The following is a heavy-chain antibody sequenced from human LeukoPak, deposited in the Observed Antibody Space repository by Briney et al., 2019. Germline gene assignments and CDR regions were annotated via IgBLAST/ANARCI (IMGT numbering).Heavy chain of an antibody. J-gene: IGHJ3*02. CDR2: ICYSGST. Sequence: NPSETLSLTCTVSGGSISSSSYYWGWIRQPPGKGLEWIGSICYSGSTYYNPSLKSRVTISVDTSKNQFSLKLSSVTAADTAVYYCARLNYDFWSGYFRDDAFDIWGQGTMVTVSS. V-gene: IGHV4-39*01. CDR3: ARLNYDFWSGYFRDDAFDI. CDR1: GGSISSSSYY. D-gene: IGHD3-3*01.